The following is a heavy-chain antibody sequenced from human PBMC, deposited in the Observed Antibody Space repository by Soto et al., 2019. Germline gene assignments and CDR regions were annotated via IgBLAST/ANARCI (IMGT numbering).Heavy chain of an antibody. CDR3: ARGIPRVRGGIRNNWFDP. CDR1: GYY. V-gene: IGHV4-34*01. CDR2: INHSGST. Sequence: GYYRCRFSKHTGKGLEWIGEINHSGSTNYNPSLKSRVTISVDTSKNQLSPKLSSVTAADTAVYYCARGIPRVRGGIRNNWFDPGGQGTLVTVSS. J-gene: IGHJ5*02. D-gene: IGHD3-10*01.